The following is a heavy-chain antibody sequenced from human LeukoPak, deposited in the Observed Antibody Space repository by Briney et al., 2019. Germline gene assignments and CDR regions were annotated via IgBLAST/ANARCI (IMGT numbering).Heavy chain of an antibody. CDR2: MNPNSGNT. V-gene: IGHV1-8*03. D-gene: IGHD3-22*01. J-gene: IGHJ4*02. Sequence: GASVKVSCKASGYTFTSYDINWVRQATGQGLEWMGWMNPNSGNTGYAQKFQGRVTITRNTSTSTAYMELSSLRSEDAAVYYCARGSHDSSGYYSDYWGQGTLVTVSS. CDR1: GYTFTSYD. CDR3: ARGSHDSSGYYSDY.